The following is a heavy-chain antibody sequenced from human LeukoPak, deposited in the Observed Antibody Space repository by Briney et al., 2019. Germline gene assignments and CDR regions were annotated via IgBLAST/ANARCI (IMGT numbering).Heavy chain of an antibody. Sequence: GGSLRLSCAASGFTFSDYYMSWIRQAPGKGLEWVSYISTSNSYTNYADSVKGRFTISRDNAKNSLYLQMNSLRAEDTAVYYCARGHYSLEVWGQGTTVTVSS. CDR3: ARGHYSLEV. CDR2: ISTSNSYT. CDR1: GFTFSDYY. J-gene: IGHJ6*02. V-gene: IGHV3-11*06.